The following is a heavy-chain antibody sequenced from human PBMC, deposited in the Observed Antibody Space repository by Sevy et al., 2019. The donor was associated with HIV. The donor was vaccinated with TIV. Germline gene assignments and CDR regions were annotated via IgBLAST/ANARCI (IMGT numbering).Heavy chain of an antibody. Sequence: ASMKVSCKASGGTFSSYAISWVRQAPGQGLEWMGGIIPIFGTANYAQKFQGRVTITADESTSTAYMELSSLRSEDTAVYYCANTAMAYYYYYGMDVWGQGTTVTVSS. J-gene: IGHJ6*02. CDR1: GGTFSSYA. D-gene: IGHD5-18*01. CDR3: ANTAMAYYYYYGMDV. V-gene: IGHV1-69*13. CDR2: IIPIFGTA.